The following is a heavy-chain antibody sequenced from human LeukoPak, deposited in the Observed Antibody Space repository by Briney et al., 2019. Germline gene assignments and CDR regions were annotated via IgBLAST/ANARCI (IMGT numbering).Heavy chain of an antibody. CDR1: GFAFSAYW. CDR3: VRDLIFVWTPGDDFDF. Sequence: GGSLRLSCAASGFAFSAYWMHWVRQAPGRGLEWVSRINEDATTITYADSVKGRFIISRDNSKKSLYLQMSNLRAEDTAVYYCVRDLIFVWTPGDDFDFWGQGTLVIVSS. CDR2: INEDATTI. D-gene: IGHD3-16*01. V-gene: IGHV3-74*01. J-gene: IGHJ4*02.